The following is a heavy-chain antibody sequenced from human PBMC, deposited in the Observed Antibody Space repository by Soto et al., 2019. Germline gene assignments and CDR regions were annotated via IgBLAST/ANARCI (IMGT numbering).Heavy chain of an antibody. CDR3: ARSEATSLDY. V-gene: IGHV4-4*02. CDR2: AHHSGRT. J-gene: IGHJ4*02. D-gene: IGHD5-12*01. CDR1: GCSMSSSNW. Sequence: PSETLSLTCTVSGCSMSSSNWWNWVRQSPGKGLEWIGEAHHSGRTNYNPSLKSRVTISVDKSKNHFSLNLSSVTAADTAVYYCARSEATSLDYWGQGTLVTVS.